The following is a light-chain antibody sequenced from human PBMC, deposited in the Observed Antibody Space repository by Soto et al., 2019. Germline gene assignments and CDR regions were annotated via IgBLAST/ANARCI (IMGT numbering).Light chain of an antibody. CDR3: SSYAGTNNVI. CDR1: ISDVGGYNH. CDR2: EVT. Sequence: QSALTQPPSASGSPGQSGTISCAGSISDVGGYNHVSWYQQHPGKAPKLLIYEVTKRPSGVPARFSGSKSGNTASLTVSGLQGDDEADYYCSSYAGTNNVIFGGGTKLTVL. V-gene: IGLV2-8*01. J-gene: IGLJ2*01.